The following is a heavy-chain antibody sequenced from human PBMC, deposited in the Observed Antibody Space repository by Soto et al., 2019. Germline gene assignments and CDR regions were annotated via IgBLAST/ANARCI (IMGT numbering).Heavy chain of an antibody. V-gene: IGHV4-30-4*01. CDR1: GGSIGSGDYY. CDR2: IYYSGST. D-gene: IGHD3-10*01. Sequence: SETLSLTCTVSGGSIGSGDYYWSWIRQPPGKGLEWIGYIYYSGSTYYNPSLKSRVTMSMDTSKNHLSLRLSSVTAADTAVYYCARVGIWWFDPWGQGTPVTVSS. CDR3: ARVGIWWFDP. J-gene: IGHJ5*02.